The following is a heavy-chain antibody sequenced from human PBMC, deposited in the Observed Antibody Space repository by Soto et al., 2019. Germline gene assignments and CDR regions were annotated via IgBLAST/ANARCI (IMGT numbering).Heavy chain of an antibody. V-gene: IGHV1-18*01. J-gene: IGHJ4*02. CDR1: GYAFTTYG. CDR3: ARGRYGDY. D-gene: IGHD1-1*01. Sequence: QVHLVQSGAEVKKPGASVKVSCKGSGYAFTTYGITWVRQAPGQGLEWMGWISAHNGNTNYAQKLQGRITVTRDTSTSTAYMELRSLTSDDTAVYYCARGRYGDYWGQGALVTVSS. CDR2: ISAHNGNT.